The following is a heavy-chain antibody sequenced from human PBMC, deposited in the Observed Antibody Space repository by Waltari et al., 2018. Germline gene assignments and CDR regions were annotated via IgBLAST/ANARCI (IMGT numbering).Heavy chain of an antibody. CDR1: GFPITSGYS. D-gene: IGHD4-17*01. Sequence: QVQLPESGPGLVKPSETLSLTSAASGFPITSGYSWHWIRQPPGKGLEWVGTIYYSGTTYYTPSLQSRVSISVDTSKNEFSLTLTSVTAADTAVYYCATATTAHFDFWGQGSLVTVSS. CDR2: IYYSGTT. V-gene: IGHV4-38-2*01. CDR3: ATATTAHFDF. J-gene: IGHJ4*02.